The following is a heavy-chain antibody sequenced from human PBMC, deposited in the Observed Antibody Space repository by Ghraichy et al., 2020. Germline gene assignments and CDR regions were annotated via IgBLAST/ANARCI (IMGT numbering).Heavy chain of an antibody. J-gene: IGHJ6*02. Sequence: ASVKVSCKVSGYTLTELSMNWVRQAPGKGLEWMGGVDPENGETSYAQKFQGRVTMTEDTSTDTAYMELSSLRSEDTAVYYCATDLRASRPPYYYYGMDVWGQGTTVTVSS. CDR2: VDPENGET. CDR1: GYTLTELS. V-gene: IGHV1-24*01. D-gene: IGHD6-13*01. CDR3: ATDLRASRPPYYYYGMDV.